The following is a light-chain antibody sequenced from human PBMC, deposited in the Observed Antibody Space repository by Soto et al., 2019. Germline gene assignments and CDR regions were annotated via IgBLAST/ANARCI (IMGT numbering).Light chain of an antibody. CDR3: QSYDSNLSAYV. CDR2: DNS. J-gene: IGLJ1*01. V-gene: IGLV1-40*01. Sequence: QSVLTQPPSVSGAPGQRVTISCTGSSSNIGTVYDVHWYQQLPGTAPKLLIYDNSHRPSGVPDRFSGSKSGTSASLAITGLQAEDEADYNCQSYDSNLSAYVFGTGTKLTVL. CDR1: SSNIGTVYD.